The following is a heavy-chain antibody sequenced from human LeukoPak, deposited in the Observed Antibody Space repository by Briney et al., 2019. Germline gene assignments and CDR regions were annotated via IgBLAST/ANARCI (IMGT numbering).Heavy chain of an antibody. D-gene: IGHD3-10*01. Sequence: GGSLRLSCAASGFTFSSYWMHWVRQAPGKGLVWVSRINSDGSSTSYADSVKGRFTISRDSAKNTLYLQMNSLRAEDTAVYYCASSIGFRSWDAFDIWGQGTMVAVSS. CDR3: ASSIGFRSWDAFDI. J-gene: IGHJ3*02. CDR1: GFTFSSYW. V-gene: IGHV3-74*01. CDR2: INSDGSST.